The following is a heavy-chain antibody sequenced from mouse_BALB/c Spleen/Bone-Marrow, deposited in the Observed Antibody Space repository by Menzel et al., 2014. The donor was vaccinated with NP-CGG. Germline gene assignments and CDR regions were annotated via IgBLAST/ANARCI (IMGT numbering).Heavy chain of an antibody. Sequence: LQESGAELVKPGTSVKLSCKASGYNFXSYWINWVKLRPGQGLEWIGDIYPGSGSTNYNEKFKSKATLTVDTSSSTAYMQLSSLASEDSALYYCARFSQLGLLAYWGQGTLVTVSA. D-gene: IGHD3-1*01. J-gene: IGHJ3*01. CDR1: GYNFXSYW. CDR3: ARFSQLGLLAY. CDR2: IYPGSGST. V-gene: IGHV1-55*01.